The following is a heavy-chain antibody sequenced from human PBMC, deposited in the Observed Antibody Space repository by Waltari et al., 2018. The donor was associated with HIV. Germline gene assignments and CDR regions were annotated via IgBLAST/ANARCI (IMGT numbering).Heavy chain of an antibody. CDR3: ARLMGTSFGMVIYYSYGMDV. CDR1: GFSFSSYA. D-gene: IGHD3-3*01. V-gene: IGHV3-23*01. Sequence: VKLLESGGGLVQPGGSLRLSCEASGFSFSSYAMSWVRPAPGKGLEWVSGISGSGDSRYYADSVKGRFSISRDNSKNTLSLQMNSLRAEDTAVYYCARLMGTSFGMVIYYSYGMDVWGQGTTVTVSS. CDR2: ISGSGDSR. J-gene: IGHJ6*02.